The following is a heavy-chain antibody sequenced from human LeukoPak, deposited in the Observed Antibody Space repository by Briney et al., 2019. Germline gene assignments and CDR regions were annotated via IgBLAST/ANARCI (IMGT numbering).Heavy chain of an antibody. J-gene: IGHJ4*02. D-gene: IGHD6-13*01. CDR3: AKDRFIAAAGPTFDY. V-gene: IGHV3-30*02. CDR1: GFTFSSYG. Sequence: GGSLRLSCAASGFTFSSYGMHWVRQAPGKGLEWVAFIRYDGSNKYYADSVKGRFTISRDNSKKTLYLQMNSLRAEDTAVYYCAKDRFIAAAGPTFDYWGQGTLVTVSS. CDR2: IRYDGSNK.